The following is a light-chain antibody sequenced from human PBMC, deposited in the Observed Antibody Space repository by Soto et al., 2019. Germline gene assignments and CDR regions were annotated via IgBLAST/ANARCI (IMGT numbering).Light chain of an antibody. CDR2: EAS. Sequence: QSALTQPPSASGSPGQSVTISCTGTSSDVGGYDFVSWYQQHPGKAPKILIYEASNRPSGVPDRFSGSKSGNTASLTISGLQAADEVDYYCSLYTSENTYVFGTGTKLTVL. J-gene: IGLJ1*01. V-gene: IGLV2-18*01. CDR3: SLYTSENTYV. CDR1: SSDVGGYDF.